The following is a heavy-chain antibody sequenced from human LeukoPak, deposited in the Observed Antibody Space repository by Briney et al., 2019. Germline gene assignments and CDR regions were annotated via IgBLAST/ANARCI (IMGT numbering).Heavy chain of an antibody. J-gene: IGHJ4*02. D-gene: IGHD5-18*01. CDR2: FDPEDGET. CDR3: ATEGPERGYSYGYYFDY. V-gene: IGHV1-24*01. CDR1: GYTLTELS. Sequence: ASVKVSCKVSGYTLTELSMHWVRQAPGKGLEWMGGFDPEDGETIYAQKFQGRVTMTEDTSTDTAYMELSSLRSEDAAVYYCATEGPERGYSYGYYFDYWGQGTLVTVSS.